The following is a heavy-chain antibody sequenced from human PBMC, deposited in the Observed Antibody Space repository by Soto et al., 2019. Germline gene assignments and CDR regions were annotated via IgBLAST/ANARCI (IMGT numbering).Heavy chain of an antibody. Sequence: QSLTCTVSGVSMSDYYGSWIRQSPGKGLEHIGYLHYSGSANYNPSLKSRVTISMDRSKNQFSLKLTSMTAADTAIYYCARSGHIFAGVIWGQGILVTVSS. V-gene: IGHV4-59*01. J-gene: IGHJ4*02. CDR1: GVSMSDYY. CDR2: LHYSGSA. D-gene: IGHD3-16*01. CDR3: ARSGHIFAGVI.